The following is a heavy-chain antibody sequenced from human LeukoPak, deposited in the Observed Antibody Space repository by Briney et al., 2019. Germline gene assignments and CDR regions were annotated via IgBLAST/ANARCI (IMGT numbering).Heavy chain of an antibody. J-gene: IGHJ6*03. V-gene: IGHV3-64*01. CDR2: ISSNGGST. CDR1: GFTFSSYA. CDR3: ARDFSWLDYYYYYMDV. D-gene: IGHD5-12*01. Sequence: GGSLRLSCAASGFTFSSYALHWVRQAPGKGLEYVSAISSNGGSTYYANSVKGRFTISRDNSKNTLYLQMGSLRAEDMAVYYCARDFSWLDYYYYYMDVWGKGTTVTVSS.